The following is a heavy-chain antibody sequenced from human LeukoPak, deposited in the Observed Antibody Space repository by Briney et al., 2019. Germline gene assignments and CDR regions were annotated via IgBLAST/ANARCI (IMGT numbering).Heavy chain of an antibody. D-gene: IGHD4-17*01. CDR3: TRPPTTVTTSVWAFDI. V-gene: IGHV3-49*04. CDR1: GFTFGGYA. Sequence: PGRSLRLSCTASGFTFGGYAMSWVRQAPGEGLEWIGFIRSKTYGGTTEHAASVKGRFTISRDDSKSIAYLQMNSLKTEDTAVYYCTRPPTTVTTSVWAFDIWGQGTMVTVSS. J-gene: IGHJ3*02. CDR2: IRSKTYGGTT.